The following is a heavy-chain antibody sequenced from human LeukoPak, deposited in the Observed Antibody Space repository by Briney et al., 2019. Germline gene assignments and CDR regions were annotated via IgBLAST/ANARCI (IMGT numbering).Heavy chain of an antibody. Sequence: GGSLRLSCAASGFTFSSYTMNWVRQAPGKGLEWVSSITTTSSYVYYADSVKGRFTISRDNAKNSLYLQINSLGAEDTAVYYCARVTGSFSHDYWGQGTLVTVSS. D-gene: IGHD1-26*01. CDR1: GFTFSSYT. CDR3: ARVTGSFSHDY. V-gene: IGHV3-21*01. CDR2: ITTTSSYV. J-gene: IGHJ4*02.